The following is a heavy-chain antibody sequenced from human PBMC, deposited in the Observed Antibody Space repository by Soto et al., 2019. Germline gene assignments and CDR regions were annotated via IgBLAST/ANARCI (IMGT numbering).Heavy chain of an antibody. Sequence: EVQLVESGGALVQPGGSLSLSCAATGFTFSSIWMHWVRQAPGKGLVWVSRINFDGSSTTYADSVKGRFTISRDNAKNTLYLQMNSLTAEDTAVYSCARSRGSNAPFDYWGQGTLVTVSS. J-gene: IGHJ4*02. CDR1: GFTFSSIW. CDR3: ARSRGSNAPFDY. V-gene: IGHV3-74*01. CDR2: INFDGSST. D-gene: IGHD2-2*01.